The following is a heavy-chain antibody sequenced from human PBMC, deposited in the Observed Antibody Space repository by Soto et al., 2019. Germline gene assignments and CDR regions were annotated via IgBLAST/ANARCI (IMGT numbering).Heavy chain of an antibody. CDR3: VRHYGDYEALYFDY. CDR2: IYYSGST. Sequence: SETLSLTCTVSGGSISSYYWSWIRQPPGKGLEWIGYIYYSGSTNYNPSLKSRVTISVDTSKNQFSLKLSTVTAADTAVYYCVRHYGDYEALYFDYWGQGTLVTGSS. V-gene: IGHV4-59*08. J-gene: IGHJ4*02. D-gene: IGHD4-17*01. CDR1: GGSISSYY.